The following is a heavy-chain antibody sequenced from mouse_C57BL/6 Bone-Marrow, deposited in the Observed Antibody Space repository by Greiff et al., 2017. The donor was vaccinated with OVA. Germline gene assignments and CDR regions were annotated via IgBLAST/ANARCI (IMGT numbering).Heavy chain of an antibody. Sequence: VHPFYSFGCLVKPGGSLKLSCAASGFTFSDYGMHWVRQAPDKGLEWVAYIIIGIITIYYADTLKGRFPISRDNAKNTLFLQMTSLRAEDTAMYYCARPTTVVARNWYFDVWGTGTTVTVSS. CDR3: ARPTTVVARNWYFDV. CDR1: GFTFSDYG. J-gene: IGHJ1*03. V-gene: IGHV5-17*01. D-gene: IGHD1-1*01. CDR2: IIIGIITI.